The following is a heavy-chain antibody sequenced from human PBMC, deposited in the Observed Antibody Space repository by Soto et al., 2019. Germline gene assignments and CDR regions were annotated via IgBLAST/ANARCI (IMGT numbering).Heavy chain of an antibody. CDR2: IYNSGGS. D-gene: IGHD4-17*01. V-gene: IGHV4-30-4*01. Sequence: QVQLQESGPGLVKPSQTLSLTCSVSGASVRSGDYYWSSIRQAPGKGLEWIGYIYNSGGSYYNPSLKGRLTISIDTSKNQFSLKLNSVTAADTAIYYCVGTGTTDDYWGRGTLFTVSS. J-gene: IGHJ4*02. CDR3: VGTGTTDDY. CDR1: GASVRSGDYY.